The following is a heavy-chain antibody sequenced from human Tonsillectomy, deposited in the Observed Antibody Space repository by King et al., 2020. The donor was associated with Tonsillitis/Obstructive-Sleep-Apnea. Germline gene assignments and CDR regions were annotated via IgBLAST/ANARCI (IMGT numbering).Heavy chain of an antibody. CDR2: ISSSRSTI. D-gene: IGHD3-10*01. Sequence: VQLVESGGGLVQPGGSLRLSCAASGFTFSSYSMNWVRQAPGKGLEWVSYISSSRSTIYYADSVKGRFTISRDNAKNSLYLQMNSLRDEDTAVYYCARDRDYYGSGSYQYYYYYYMDVWGKGTTVTVSS. CDR1: GFTFSSYS. V-gene: IGHV3-48*02. J-gene: IGHJ6*03. CDR3: ARDRDYYGSGSYQYYYYYYMDV.